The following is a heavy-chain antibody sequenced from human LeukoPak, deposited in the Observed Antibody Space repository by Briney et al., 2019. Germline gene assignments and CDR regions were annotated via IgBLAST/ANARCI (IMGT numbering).Heavy chain of an antibody. J-gene: IGHJ4*02. CDR1: GYSIINYW. Sequence: LGTSLKISCEGSGYSIINYWIGWVRQMPGKGLEWMGIIYPGDYETRYSPSFQGLVTISVDKSISTAYLQWSSLKASDTAMYYCAIPPGYCGNDCSFDHWGQGTLVTVSS. CDR3: AIPPGYCGNDCSFDH. D-gene: IGHD2-21*02. CDR2: IYPGDYET. V-gene: IGHV5-51*01.